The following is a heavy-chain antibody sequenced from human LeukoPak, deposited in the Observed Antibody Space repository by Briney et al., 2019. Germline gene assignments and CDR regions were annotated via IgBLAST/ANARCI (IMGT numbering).Heavy chain of an antibody. CDR1: GGSVSSGY. Sequence: SETLSLTCTVSGGSVSSGYWSWIRQPPGKGLEWIGYIYHTGNSDYNPSLKSRATISLDTSKNQFSLKLTPVTAADTAVYFCARHPFSSPFDYWGQGTLVTVSS. CDR2: IYHTGNS. J-gene: IGHJ4*02. V-gene: IGHV4-59*08. CDR3: ARHPFSSPFDY.